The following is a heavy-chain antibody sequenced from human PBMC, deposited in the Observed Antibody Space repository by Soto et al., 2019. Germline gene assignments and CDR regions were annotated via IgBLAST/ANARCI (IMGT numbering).Heavy chain of an antibody. Sequence: QVQLVQSGAEVKKPGSSVKVSCKASGGTFSTYGINWVRQAPAQGLEWIGGIIPILGTANYAQKFQGRVTITADESTSTAYMELSSLRSEDTAVYYCARGSYGDYAYWGQGTLVTVSS. D-gene: IGHD4-17*01. J-gene: IGHJ4*02. V-gene: IGHV1-69*01. CDR2: IIPILGTA. CDR1: GGTFSTYG. CDR3: ARGSYGDYAY.